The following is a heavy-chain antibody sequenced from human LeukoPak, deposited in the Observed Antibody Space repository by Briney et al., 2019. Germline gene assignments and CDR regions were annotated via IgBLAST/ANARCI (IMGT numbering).Heavy chain of an antibody. J-gene: IGHJ4*02. D-gene: IGHD3-3*01. V-gene: IGHV3-30-3*01. CDR1: GFTFSSYA. Sequence: GGSLRLSCAASGFTFSSYAMHWVRQAPGKGLEWVAVISYDGSNKYYADSVKGRFTISRDNSKNTLYLQMNSLRAEDTAVYYCAKDQLRFLEWLSRSEKFDYWGQGTLVTVSS. CDR3: AKDQLRFLEWLSRSEKFDY. CDR2: ISYDGSNK.